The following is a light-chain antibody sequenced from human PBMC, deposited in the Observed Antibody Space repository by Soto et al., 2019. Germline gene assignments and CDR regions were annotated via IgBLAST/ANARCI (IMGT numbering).Light chain of an antibody. CDR3: QQYHNWVT. CDR2: GAS. CDR1: QSVSSN. Sequence: IFMTHSPVTLSLSLLETATLSCWASQSVSSNLAWYQQNPGQAPRLLIYGASTRDTDIPARFSGSGSGTEFNLTISGLQSEDFAVYYCQQYHNWVTSGGGTXVEIK. V-gene: IGKV3D-15*01. J-gene: IGKJ4*01.